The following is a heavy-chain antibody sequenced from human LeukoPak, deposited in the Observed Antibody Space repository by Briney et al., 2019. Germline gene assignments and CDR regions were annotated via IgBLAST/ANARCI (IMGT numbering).Heavy chain of an antibody. V-gene: IGHV4-39*01. Sequence: PSETLSLTCTVSGGSVSSSSYYWGWIRQPPMKGLEWFGSIYYSGSTEYNLSLKSRVTISVDTSRNQFSLKLISVTAADTAVYYCARHQSYGSGTYYAPFDNWGQGILVTVSS. CDR2: IYYSGST. J-gene: IGHJ4*02. D-gene: IGHD3-10*01. CDR1: GGSVSSSSYY. CDR3: ARHQSYGSGTYYAPFDN.